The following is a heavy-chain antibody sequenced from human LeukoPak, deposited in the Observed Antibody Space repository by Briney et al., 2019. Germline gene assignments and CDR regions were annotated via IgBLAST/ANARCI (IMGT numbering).Heavy chain of an antibody. CDR1: GFTFSSYG. V-gene: IGHV3-33*01. CDR2: IWYDGSNK. CDR3: ARPLFWVTDYFDY. J-gene: IGHJ4*02. Sequence: GGSLRLSCAASGFTFSSYGLHWVRQAPGKGLEWVAVIWYDGSNKYYADSVKGRFTISRDNSKNTLYLQMNSLRAEDTAVYYCARPLFWVTDYFDYWGQGTLVTVSS. D-gene: IGHD2-21*02.